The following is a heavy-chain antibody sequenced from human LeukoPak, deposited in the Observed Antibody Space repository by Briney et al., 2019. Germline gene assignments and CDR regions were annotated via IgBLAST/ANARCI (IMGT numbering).Heavy chain of an antibody. V-gene: IGHV4-59*01. Sequence: KPSETLSLTCTVSGGSISSYYWSWIRQPPGKGLEWIGYIYYSGSTNYNPSLKSRVTISVDTSKNQFSLKLSSVTAADTAVYYCARAIAAAAYYYYYMDVWGKGTTVTVSS. J-gene: IGHJ6*03. CDR3: ARAIAAAAYYYYYMDV. CDR1: GGSISSYY. D-gene: IGHD6-13*01. CDR2: IYYSGST.